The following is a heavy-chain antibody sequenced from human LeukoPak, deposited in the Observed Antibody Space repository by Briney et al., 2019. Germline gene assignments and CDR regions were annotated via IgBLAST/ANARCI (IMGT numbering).Heavy chain of an antibody. CDR1: GFTFSDYD. V-gene: IGHV3-74*01. D-gene: IGHD1-26*01. CDR2: VTHDGSDT. CDR3: ARDTTPFGYSYDS. J-gene: IGHJ4*02. Sequence: PGGSLRLSCAASGFTFSDYDMNWVRQAPGKGLEWVSRVTHDGSDTSYADSVKGRFTISRDNAKNTLYLEMNSLRAEDTAVYYCARDTTPFGYSYDSWGQGTLVTVSS.